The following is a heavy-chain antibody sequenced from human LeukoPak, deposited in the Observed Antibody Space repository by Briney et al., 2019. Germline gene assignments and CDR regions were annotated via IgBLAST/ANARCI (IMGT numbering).Heavy chain of an antibody. Sequence: PSETLSLTCAVFSGSLGGNYWSWIRQPPGKGLEWIGEINHSGSTDYNPSLKSRVTISVDTSKNQFSLKLSSVTAADTAVYYCARDRGLGGQLWLPEPYWYFDLWGRGTLVTVSS. J-gene: IGHJ2*01. CDR3: ARDRGLGGQLWLPEPYWYFDL. CDR1: SGSLGGNY. V-gene: IGHV4-34*01. CDR2: INHSGST. D-gene: IGHD5-18*01.